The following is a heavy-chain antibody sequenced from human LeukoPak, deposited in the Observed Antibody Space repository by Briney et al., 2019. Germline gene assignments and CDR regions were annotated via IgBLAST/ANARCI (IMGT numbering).Heavy chain of an antibody. Sequence: GGSLRLSCAASGFTVSSNYMSWVRQAPGKGLEWVSVIYSGGSTYYADSVKGRFTISRDNAKNTLFLQMNSLRAEDTAVYYCARVIVGGMRAFDMWGQGTMVTVSS. V-gene: IGHV3-66*01. J-gene: IGHJ3*02. CDR3: ARVIVGGMRAFDM. CDR2: IYSGGST. CDR1: GFTVSSNY. D-gene: IGHD1-26*01.